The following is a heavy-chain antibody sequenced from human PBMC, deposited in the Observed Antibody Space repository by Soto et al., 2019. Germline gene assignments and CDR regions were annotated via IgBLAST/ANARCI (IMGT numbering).Heavy chain of an antibody. V-gene: IGHV3-30-3*01. CDR1: GFTFSSYA. J-gene: IGHJ6*02. D-gene: IGHD6-13*01. CDR2: ISYDGSNK. CDR3: ARENGSSSWYGLDYYYYGMDV. Sequence: GGSLRLSCAASGFTFSSYAMHWVRQAPGKGLEWVAVISYDGSNKYYADSVKGRFTISRDNSKNTLYLQMNSLRAEDTAVYYCARENGSSSWYGLDYYYYGMDVWGQGTTVTVSS.